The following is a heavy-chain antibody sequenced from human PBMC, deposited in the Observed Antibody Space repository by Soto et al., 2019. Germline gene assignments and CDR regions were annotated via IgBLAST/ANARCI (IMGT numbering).Heavy chain of an antibody. Sequence: QVQLVESGGGVVQPGKSLRLSCAASGFTFSTYGMHWVRQAPGKGLEWVAVMSYDGSNKYYGDSVKGRFTISRDNSKHTLYLQMDGLRAEDTAVYDCARDRRYGDYGLGWCFDLWGRGTLVTVSS. V-gene: IGHV3-30*03. J-gene: IGHJ2*01. CDR3: ARDRRYGDYGLGWCFDL. CDR1: GFTFSTYG. CDR2: MSYDGSNK. D-gene: IGHD4-17*01.